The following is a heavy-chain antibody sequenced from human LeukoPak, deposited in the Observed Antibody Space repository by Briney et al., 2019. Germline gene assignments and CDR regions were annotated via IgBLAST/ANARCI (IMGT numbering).Heavy chain of an antibody. D-gene: IGHD3-9*01. Sequence: SETLSLTCAVSGGSFSGYYWSWIRQPPGKGLEWIWEINHSGSTNYNPSLKSRVTISADTYKNNISLKLSSVTAADTAVYCCVKGSRRYALDYWGQGTLVTVSS. CDR1: GGSFSGYY. CDR2: INHSGST. V-gene: IGHV4-34*01. CDR3: VKGSRRYALDY. J-gene: IGHJ4*02.